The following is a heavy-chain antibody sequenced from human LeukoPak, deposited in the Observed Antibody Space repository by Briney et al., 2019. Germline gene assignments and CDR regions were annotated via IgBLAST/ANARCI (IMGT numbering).Heavy chain of an antibody. J-gene: IGHJ2*01. Sequence: SETLSLTCTVSGGSISSYYWSRIRQPPGKGLEWIAYIHYTGSTNYNPSLKSRVTISVDTSKNQFSLKLSSVTAADTAVYYCARDLRGSGYISNWYFDLWGRGTLVTVSS. CDR3: ARDLRGSGYISNWYFDL. CDR2: IHYTGST. V-gene: IGHV4-59*01. D-gene: IGHD5-12*01. CDR1: GGSISSYY.